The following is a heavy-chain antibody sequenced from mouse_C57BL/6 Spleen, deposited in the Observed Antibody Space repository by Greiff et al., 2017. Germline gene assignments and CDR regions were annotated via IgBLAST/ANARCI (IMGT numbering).Heavy chain of an antibody. Sequence: EVQVVESEGGLVQPGSSMKLSCTASGFTFSDYYMAWVRQVPEKGLEWVANINYDGSSTYYLDSLKSRFIISRDNAKNILYLQMSSLKSEDTATYYCARGYDYLYYAMDYWGQGTSVTVSS. J-gene: IGHJ4*01. CDR1: GFTFSDYY. CDR2: INYDGSST. V-gene: IGHV5-16*01. D-gene: IGHD2-4*01. CDR3: ARGYDYLYYAMDY.